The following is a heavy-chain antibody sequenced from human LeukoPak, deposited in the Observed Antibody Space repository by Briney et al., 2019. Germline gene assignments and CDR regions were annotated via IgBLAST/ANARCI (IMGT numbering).Heavy chain of an antibody. CDR1: GFTFSSYS. CDR2: ISSSSSYI. Sequence: GGSLRLSCAASGFTFSSYSMNWVRQAPGKGLEWVSSISSSSSYIYYADSVKGRFTISRDNAKNSLYLQMNSLRAEDTAVYYCARDYDSSGYRPGADYWGQGTLVTVSS. D-gene: IGHD3-22*01. J-gene: IGHJ4*02. V-gene: IGHV3-21*01. CDR3: ARDYDSSGYRPGADY.